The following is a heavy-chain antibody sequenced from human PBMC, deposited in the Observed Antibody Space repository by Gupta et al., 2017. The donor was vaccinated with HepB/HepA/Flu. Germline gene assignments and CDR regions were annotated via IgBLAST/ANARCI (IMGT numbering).Heavy chain of an antibody. D-gene: IGHD2-21*02. V-gene: IGHV3-23*01. CDR1: GFTFSSYA. Sequence: EVQLLESGGGLVQPGGSLRLSCAASGFTFSSYAMSWVRQAPGKGLEWVSAISGSGGSTYYADSVKGRFTISRDKSKNTLYLQMNSLRAEDTAVYYCAKDFHARSLVDNVVVTARNYYYYGMDVWGQGTTVTVSS. CDR3: AKDFHARSLVDNVVVTARNYYYYGMDV. CDR2: ISGSGGST. J-gene: IGHJ6*02.